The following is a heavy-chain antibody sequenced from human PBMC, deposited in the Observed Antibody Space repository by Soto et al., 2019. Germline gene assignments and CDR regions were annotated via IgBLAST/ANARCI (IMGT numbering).Heavy chain of an antibody. CDR3: ARESYHGMDV. CDR1: GGSISNYY. D-gene: IGHD1-26*01. Sequence: SETLSLTCTVSGGSISNYYWSWIRQPPGKGLEWIGYIYFSGITNYNSSLESRVTISIDTSKNQFSLKLGSVTAADTAVYYCARESYHGMDVWAQGTTVTVSS. J-gene: IGHJ6*02. V-gene: IGHV4-59*01. CDR2: IYFSGIT.